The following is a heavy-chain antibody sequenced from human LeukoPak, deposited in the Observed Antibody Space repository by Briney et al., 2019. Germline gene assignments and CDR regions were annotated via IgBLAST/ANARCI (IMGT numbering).Heavy chain of an antibody. CDR1: GFTFSRYW. CDR2: IKQDGSEI. J-gene: IGHJ4*02. D-gene: IGHD1-26*01. V-gene: IGHV3-7*01. Sequence: QPGGSLRLSCAASGFTFSRYWMSWVRQAPGKGPEWVANIKQDGSEIYYVDSVKGRFTISRDNAKNSLYLQMNSLRAEDTAVYYCASLIVGAIGEWGQGTLVTVSS. CDR3: ASLIVGAIGE.